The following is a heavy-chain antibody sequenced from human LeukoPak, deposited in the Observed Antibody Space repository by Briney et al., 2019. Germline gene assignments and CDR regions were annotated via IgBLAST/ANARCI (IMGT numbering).Heavy chain of an antibody. V-gene: IGHV4-59*01. CDR3: ARASAVAGTTDY. Sequence: SETLSLTCTVSGGSISSYYWSWIRQPPGKGLEWIGYIYYSGSTNYNPSLKSRVTISVDTSKNQFSLKLSSVTAADTAMNYCARASAVAGTTDYWGQGTLVTVSS. D-gene: IGHD6-19*01. CDR1: GGSISSYY. CDR2: IYYSGST. J-gene: IGHJ4*02.